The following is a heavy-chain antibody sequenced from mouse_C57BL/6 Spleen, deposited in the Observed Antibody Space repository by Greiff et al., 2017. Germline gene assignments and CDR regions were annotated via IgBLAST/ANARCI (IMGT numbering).Heavy chain of an antibody. CDR3: VRRDYDYGERYFDV. J-gene: IGHJ1*03. CDR2: IYPGSGST. Sequence: VQLQQPGAELVKPGASVKMSCKASGYTFTSYWITWVKQRPGQGLEWIGDIYPGSGSTNYNEKFKSKATLTVDTSSSTAYMQLSSLTSEDSAVYYCVRRDYDYGERYFDVWGTGTTVTVSS. CDR1: GYTFTSYW. D-gene: IGHD2-4*01. V-gene: IGHV1-55*01.